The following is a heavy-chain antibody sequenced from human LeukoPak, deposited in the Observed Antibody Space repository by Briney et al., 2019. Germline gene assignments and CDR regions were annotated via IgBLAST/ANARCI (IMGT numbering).Heavy chain of an antibody. V-gene: IGHV4-59*01. J-gene: IGHJ4*02. CDR3: ARSGGSYFDY. CDR2: IYYSGST. D-gene: IGHD1-26*01. CDR1: GGSISSYN. Sequence: PSETLSLTCTVSGGSISSYNWSWIRQPPGKGLEWIGYIYYSGSTNYNPSLKSRVTISVDTSKNQFSLKLSSVTAADTAVYYCARSGGSYFDYWGQGTLVTVSS.